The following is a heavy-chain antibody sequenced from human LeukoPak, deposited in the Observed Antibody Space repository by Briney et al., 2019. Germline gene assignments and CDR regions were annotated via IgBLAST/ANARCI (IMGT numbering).Heavy chain of an antibody. CDR3: ASGDGDLLSLNFEY. CDR2: ISAYKGNT. Sequence: ASVKVSCKASGYTFSTYGISWVRQAPGQGLEWMGWISAYKGNTYYAQKLQGRVTMTTDTSTSTAYMELRSLRSDDTAVYYCASGDGDLLSLNFEYWGQGTLVTVSS. CDR1: GYTFSTYG. V-gene: IGHV1-18*01. J-gene: IGHJ4*02. D-gene: IGHD3-10*01.